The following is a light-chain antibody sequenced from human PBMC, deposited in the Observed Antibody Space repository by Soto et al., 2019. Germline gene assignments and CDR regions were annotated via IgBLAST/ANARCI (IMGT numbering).Light chain of an antibody. Sequence: DIQMTQSPSSLSASLGDRVTITCRAGQRFGNYSAWYQQRPGKVPELLIFAASTLQSGVPSRFSAGGSGTDFTLTISSLQPEDFATHYCQQLNSYPRTFGQGTQLDI. CDR3: QQLNSYPRT. J-gene: IGKJ1*01. CDR2: AAS. CDR1: QRFGNY. V-gene: IGKV1-27*01.